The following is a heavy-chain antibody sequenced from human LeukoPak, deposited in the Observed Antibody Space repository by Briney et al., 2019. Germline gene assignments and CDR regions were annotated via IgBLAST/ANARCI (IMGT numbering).Heavy chain of an antibody. Sequence: PSETLSLTCTVSGVSIISSSYYWGWIRQPPGKGLEWIGSIHYSGSTYYNPSLKSRVTISVDTSKNQFSLKVNSVTAADTAVYYCARGEFWGQGTLVTVSS. CDR3: ARGEF. CDR1: GVSIISSSYY. D-gene: IGHD3-10*01. CDR2: IHYSGST. J-gene: IGHJ4*02. V-gene: IGHV4-39*01.